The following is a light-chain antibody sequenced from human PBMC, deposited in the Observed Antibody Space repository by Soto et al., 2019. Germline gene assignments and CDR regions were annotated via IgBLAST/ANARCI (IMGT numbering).Light chain of an antibody. J-gene: IGKJ4*01. Sequence: DIHITQSPSTLSASVGDRVTITCRASQGISSYLAWYQQKPGKAPKLLIYAASTWQSGVPSRFSGSGSGTEFTLTISSLQPEDFAVYYCQQYGSSPVTFGGGTKVDIK. CDR2: AAS. V-gene: IGKV1-9*01. CDR3: QQYGSSPVT. CDR1: QGISSY.